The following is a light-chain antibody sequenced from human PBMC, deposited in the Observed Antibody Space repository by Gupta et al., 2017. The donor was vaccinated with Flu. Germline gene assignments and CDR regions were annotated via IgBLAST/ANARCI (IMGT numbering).Light chain of an antibody. CDR2: KAS. J-gene: IGKJ1*01. CDR3: QQYGIYPLT. V-gene: IGKV1-5*03. Sequence: DVQMTQSPSTVSPSVGDRVTITCRASQSISSWLAWYQQKPGKAPKLLIYKASTLERGVPSRFSGSASGSDFTLTISSLQPDDFATYYCQQYGIYPLTFGQGTKVESK. CDR1: QSISSW.